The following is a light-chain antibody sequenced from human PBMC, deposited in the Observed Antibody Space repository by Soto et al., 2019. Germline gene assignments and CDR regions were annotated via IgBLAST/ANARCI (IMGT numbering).Light chain of an antibody. Sequence: EIVLTQSPATLSLSPGERATLSCSASQSVSSYLAWYQQKPGQAPRLLIYGASSRATGIPDRFSGSGSETDFTLTISRLEPEDFALYFCQQYGNPRITFGQGTRLEI. J-gene: IGKJ5*01. CDR2: GAS. CDR1: QSVSSY. V-gene: IGKV3-20*01. CDR3: QQYGNPRIT.